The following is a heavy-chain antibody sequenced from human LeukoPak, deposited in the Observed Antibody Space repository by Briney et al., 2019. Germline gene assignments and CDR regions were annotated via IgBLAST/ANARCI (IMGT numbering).Heavy chain of an antibody. CDR3: ARGLQFTKGLDY. J-gene: IGHJ4*02. CDR1: GGSISNYY. V-gene: IGHV4-59*01. Sequence: SETLSLTCTVSGGSISNYYWNWIRQPPGKGLEWIGYIYYTGSTNYNPSLKSRVTMSVDTSKNQFSLNLQSVTPEDTAVYYCARGLQFTKGLDYWGQGTLVTVSS. D-gene: IGHD4-11*01. CDR2: IYYTGST.